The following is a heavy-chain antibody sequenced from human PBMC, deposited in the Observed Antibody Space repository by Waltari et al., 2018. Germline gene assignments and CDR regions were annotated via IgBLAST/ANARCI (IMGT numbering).Heavy chain of an antibody. CDR2: ISGSGGST. V-gene: IGHV3-23*04. CDR3: ANNFVGSWWGTGSDAFDI. Sequence: EVQLVESGGGLVQPGGSLRLSCAASGFTFSSYAMSWVRQAPGKGLEWVSAISGSGGSTYYADSVKGRFTISRDNSKNTLYLQMNSLRAEDTAVYYCANNFVGSWWGTGSDAFDIWGQGTMVTVSS. J-gene: IGHJ3*02. CDR1: GFTFSSYA. D-gene: IGHD6-13*01.